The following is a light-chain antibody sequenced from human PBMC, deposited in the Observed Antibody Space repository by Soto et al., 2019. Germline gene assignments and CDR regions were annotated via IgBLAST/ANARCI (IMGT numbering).Light chain of an antibody. V-gene: IGKV3-20*01. CDR3: QHYGSSTA. CDR2: DAS. J-gene: IGKJ1*01. Sequence: QPPSLPIYDASTRAPGIPDRFSGSGSGTDFTLTIGRLEPEDFAVYYCQHYGSSTAFGQGTKVDI.